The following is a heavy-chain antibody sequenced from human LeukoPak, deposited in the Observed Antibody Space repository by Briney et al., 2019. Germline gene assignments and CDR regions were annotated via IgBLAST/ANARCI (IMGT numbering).Heavy chain of an antibody. J-gene: IGHJ4*02. CDR2: IYTSGST. Sequence: PSQTLSLTCTASGGSISSGSYYWSWIRQPAGKGLEWIGRIYTSGSTNYNPSLKSRVTISVDTSKNQFSLKLSSVTAADTAVYYCAREDWNYSDYWGQGTLVTVSS. CDR1: GGSISSGSYY. V-gene: IGHV4-61*02. D-gene: IGHD3/OR15-3a*01. CDR3: AREDWNYSDY.